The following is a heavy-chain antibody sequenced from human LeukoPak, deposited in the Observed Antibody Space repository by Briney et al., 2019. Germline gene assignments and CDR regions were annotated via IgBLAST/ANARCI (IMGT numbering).Heavy chain of an antibody. CDR2: INPNSGGT. V-gene: IGHV1-2*02. CDR3: ARGGYYYDSSGYYGY. J-gene: IGHJ4*02. D-gene: IGHD3-22*01. Sequence: GASVKVSCKASGYTFTGYYMHWVRQAPGQGLEWMGWINPNSGGTNYAQKFQGRVTMTRDTSISTAYMELSRLRSDDTAVYYCARGGYYYDSSGYYGYWGQGTLVTVSS. CDR1: GYTFTGYY.